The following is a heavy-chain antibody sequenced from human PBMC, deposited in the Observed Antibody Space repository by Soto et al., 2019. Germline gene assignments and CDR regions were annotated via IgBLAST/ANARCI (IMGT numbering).Heavy chain of an antibody. V-gene: IGHV1-18*01. CDR1: GYTFTSYA. J-gene: IGHJ4*02. Sequence: ASVKVSCKASGYTFTSYAISWVRQAPGQGLEWMGWIIPYNGNANYAQKLQGRVTMTTDTSTSTAYMELRSLRSDDTAVYYCARRYGGALDYWGQGTLVTASS. CDR3: ARRYGGALDY. CDR2: IIPYNGNA. D-gene: IGHD3-10*01.